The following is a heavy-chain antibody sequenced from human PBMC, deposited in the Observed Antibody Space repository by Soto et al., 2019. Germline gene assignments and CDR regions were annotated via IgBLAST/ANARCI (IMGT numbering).Heavy chain of an antibody. CDR1: GYSLSTYW. Sequence: PGESLKISCEASGYSLSTYWIGWVRQMPGKGLEWVGLIYAANSETRYSPSFQGQVTLSVDKSINTAYLRWSSLKASDTAIYYCGRLVEEYYYMDVWGKGTTVTVSS. CDR3: GRLVEEYYYMDV. V-gene: IGHV5-51*01. CDR2: IYAANSET. J-gene: IGHJ6*03. D-gene: IGHD2-2*01.